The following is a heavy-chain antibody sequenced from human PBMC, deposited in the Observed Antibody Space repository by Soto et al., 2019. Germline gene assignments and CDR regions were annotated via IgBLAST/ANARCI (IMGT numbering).Heavy chain of an antibody. V-gene: IGHV2-5*01. J-gene: IGHJ4*02. D-gene: IGHD2-15*01. CDR3: NHRLVGSGQGY. CDR1: GFSLTTGRVG. CDR2: IHWNDDN. Sequence: QITLEETGPTLVKPTQTLTLTCTFSGFSLTTGRVGVGWIRQPPGKALEWLAVIHWNDDNHYSPSLKSRLTITKDTAKNQVAPTLTNMDPVDTATYYFNHRLVGSGQGYWGQGTLVTVSS.